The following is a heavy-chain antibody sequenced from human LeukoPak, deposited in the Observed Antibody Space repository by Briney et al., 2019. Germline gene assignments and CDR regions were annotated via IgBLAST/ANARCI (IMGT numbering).Heavy chain of an antibody. Sequence: GASVKVSCKASGGTFSSYAISWVRQAPGQGLEWMGGIIPIFGTANYAQKFQGRVTMTRDTSISTAYMELSRLRSDDTAVYYCARDYYDILTGYHYYFDYWGQGTLVTVSS. J-gene: IGHJ4*02. CDR3: ARDYYDILTGYHYYFDY. V-gene: IGHV1-69*05. CDR2: IIPIFGTA. D-gene: IGHD3-9*01. CDR1: GGTFSSYA.